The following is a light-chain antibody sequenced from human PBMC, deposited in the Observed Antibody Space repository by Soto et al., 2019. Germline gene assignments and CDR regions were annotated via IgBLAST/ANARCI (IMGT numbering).Light chain of an antibody. J-gene: IGKJ3*01. Sequence: DTVMTQSPDSLAVSPGERATISCKSSQSLLYSAIDKNYLAWYQQRPGQSPKLLIYWASTREVGVPERFNGSGSETDFTLTISSLRSEDVAVYFCQQYFSVPFTFGPGTKVEI. CDR1: QSLLYSAIDKNY. CDR2: WAS. CDR3: QQYFSVPFT. V-gene: IGKV4-1*01.